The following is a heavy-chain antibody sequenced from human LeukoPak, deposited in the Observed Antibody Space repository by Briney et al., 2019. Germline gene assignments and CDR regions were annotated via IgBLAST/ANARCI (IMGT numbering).Heavy chain of an antibody. J-gene: IGHJ4*02. CDR3: ARWGGYDFDY. CDR1: GFTFSSYS. Sequence: PGGSLRLSCAASGFTFSSYSMNWVRRAPGKGLEWVSYISSSSSTIYYADSVKGRFTISRDNAKNSLYLQMNSLRAEDTAVYYCARWGGYDFDYWGQGTLVTVSS. CDR2: ISSSSSTI. V-gene: IGHV3-48*01. D-gene: IGHD5-12*01.